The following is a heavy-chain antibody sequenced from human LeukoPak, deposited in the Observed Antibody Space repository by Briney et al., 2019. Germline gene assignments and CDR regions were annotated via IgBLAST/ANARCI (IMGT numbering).Heavy chain of an antibody. CDR2: IYSGGTT. D-gene: IGHD5-18*01. CDR1: GFTFSSYW. Sequence: GGSLRLSCAASGFTFSSYWMHWVRQAPGKGLEWVSLIYSGGTTYYADSVKGRFTISRDGSKNTLYLQMNSLRVEDTAVYYCARDPPAVTANTYGWGQGTLVTVSS. J-gene: IGHJ4*02. V-gene: IGHV3-66*01. CDR3: ARDPPAVTANTYG.